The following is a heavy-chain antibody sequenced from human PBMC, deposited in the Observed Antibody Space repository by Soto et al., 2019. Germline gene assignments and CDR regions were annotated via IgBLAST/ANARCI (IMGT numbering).Heavy chain of an antibody. Sequence: QVQLVQSGAEVKRPGASVRVSCKASGYTFTRYDINWVRQATGPGLEWLGWMNPNSGNTGYAQKCQDIITLTRSTSTSTAYMELTSLRSEDTAVYYCARGINWGQGTMVTVSS. CDR2: MNPNSGNT. CDR3: ARGIN. V-gene: IGHV1-8*01. J-gene: IGHJ3*01. CDR1: GYTFTRYD.